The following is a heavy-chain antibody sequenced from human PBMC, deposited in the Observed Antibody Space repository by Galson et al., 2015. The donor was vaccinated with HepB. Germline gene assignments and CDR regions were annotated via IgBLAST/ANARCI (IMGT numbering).Heavy chain of an antibody. V-gene: IGHV4-39*01. CDR1: AGSISSSSYY. Sequence: SETLSLTCTVSAGSISSSSYYWGWIRQPPGKGLEWIGSIYYSGSTYYNPSLKSRVTISVDTSKNQFSLKLSSVTAADTAVYYCARQTRYYDILTGYLDYYYGMDVWGQGTTVTVSS. D-gene: IGHD3-9*01. J-gene: IGHJ6*02. CDR2: IYYSGST. CDR3: ARQTRYYDILTGYLDYYYGMDV.